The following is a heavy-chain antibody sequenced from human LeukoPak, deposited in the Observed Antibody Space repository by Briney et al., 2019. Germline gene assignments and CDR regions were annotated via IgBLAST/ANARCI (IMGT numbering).Heavy chain of an antibody. Sequence: GGSLRLSCAASGFTFTKYAMSWVRQAAGKGLEWVAAIGGSGAKTFYAESVKGRFTISRDNSNNIVFLQMDSLRSEDTAMYYCAKTNYSDTHDAKPYTSHFHYWGQGALVTVSS. J-gene: IGHJ4*02. D-gene: IGHD3-22*01. CDR2: IGGSGAKT. CDR1: GFTFTKYA. V-gene: IGHV3-23*01. CDR3: AKTNYSDTHDAKPYTSHFHY.